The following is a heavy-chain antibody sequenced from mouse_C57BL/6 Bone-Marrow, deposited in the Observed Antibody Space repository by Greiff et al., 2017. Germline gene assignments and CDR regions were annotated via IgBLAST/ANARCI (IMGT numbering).Heavy chain of an antibody. CDR3: ARRRSYYRLDY. CDR1: GYTFTSYW. J-gene: IGHJ2*01. V-gene: IGHV1-55*01. CDR2: IYPGSGST. D-gene: IGHD2-10*01. Sequence: VQLQQPGAELVKPGASVKMSCKASGYTFTSYWITWVKQRPGQGLEWIGDIYPGSGSTNYNEKFKSKATLTVDTSSSTAYMQLSSLTSADSAVXYWARRRSYYRLDYWGKGTTLTVSS.